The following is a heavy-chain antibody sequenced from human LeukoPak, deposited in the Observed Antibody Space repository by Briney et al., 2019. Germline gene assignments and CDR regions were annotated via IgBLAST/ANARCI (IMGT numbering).Heavy chain of an antibody. CDR2: VHSRGST. D-gene: IGHD2-2*01. Sequence: PSETLSLTCTVSGGSMSGHYWSWIRLPPGKGLEWIGHVHSRGSTNYNPPLKSRVTISVDTSRNQFSLSLSSVTAADTAVYPCARMPRTSDDAFDLWGPGTMVTVSS. CDR1: GGSMSGHY. CDR3: ARMPRTSDDAFDL. V-gene: IGHV4-59*11. J-gene: IGHJ3*01.